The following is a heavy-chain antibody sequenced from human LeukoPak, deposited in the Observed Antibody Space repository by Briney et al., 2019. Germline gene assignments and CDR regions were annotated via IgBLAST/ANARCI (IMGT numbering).Heavy chain of an antibody. CDR2: ISYDGSNK. CDR3: AKERGVRQQLRWFDP. CDR1: GFTFSSYG. V-gene: IGHV3-30*18. D-gene: IGHD6-13*01. J-gene: IGHJ5*02. Sequence: QPGGSLRLSCAASGFTFSSYGMHWVRQAPGKGLEWVAVISYDGSNKYYADSVKGRFTISRDNSKNTLYLQMNSLRAEDTAVYYCAKERGVRQQLRWFDPWGQGTLVTVSS.